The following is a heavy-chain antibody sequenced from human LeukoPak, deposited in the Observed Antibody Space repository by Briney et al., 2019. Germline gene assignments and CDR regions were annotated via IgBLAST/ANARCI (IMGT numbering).Heavy chain of an antibody. Sequence: PSETLSLTCTVSGYSISSGYYWGWIRPPPGKGLEWIGSIYYSGSTYYNPSLKSRVTISADTSKNQFSLKLRSVAAADTAVYYCARGPYSYDSSGAFDIWGQGTMVTVSS. J-gene: IGHJ3*02. V-gene: IGHV4-38-2*02. CDR1: GYSISSGYY. CDR2: IYYSGST. CDR3: ARGPYSYDSSGAFDI. D-gene: IGHD3-22*01.